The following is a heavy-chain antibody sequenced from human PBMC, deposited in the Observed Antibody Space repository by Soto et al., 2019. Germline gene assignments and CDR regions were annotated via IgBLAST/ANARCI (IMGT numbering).Heavy chain of an antibody. Sequence: GGSLRLSCAASGFTFSDYYMSWIRQAPGKGLEWVSYISSSGSTIYYADSVKGRFTISRDNAKNSLYLQMNSLRAEDTAVYYCARDYDSSGYYYYYFDYWGQGTLVTVSS. J-gene: IGHJ4*02. CDR3: ARDYDSSGYYYYYFDY. CDR2: ISSSGSTI. V-gene: IGHV3-11*01. D-gene: IGHD3-22*01. CDR1: GFTFSDYY.